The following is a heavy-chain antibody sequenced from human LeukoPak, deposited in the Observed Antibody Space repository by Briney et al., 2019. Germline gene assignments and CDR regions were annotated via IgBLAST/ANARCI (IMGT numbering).Heavy chain of an antibody. J-gene: IGHJ3*02. Sequence: SVKVSCKASGGTFSSYAISWVRQAPGQGLEWMGGIIPIFGTANYAQKFQGRVTITADESTSTAYMELSSLRSEDTAVYYCASHNVYYDFWSGYREYDAFDIWGQGTMVAVSS. D-gene: IGHD3-3*01. CDR2: IIPIFGTA. CDR1: GGTFSSYA. CDR3: ASHNVYYDFWSGYREYDAFDI. V-gene: IGHV1-69*13.